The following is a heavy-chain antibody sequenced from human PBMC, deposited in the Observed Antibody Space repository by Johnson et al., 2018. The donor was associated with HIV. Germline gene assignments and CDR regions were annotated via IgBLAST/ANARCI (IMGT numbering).Heavy chain of an antibody. D-gene: IGHD2-15*01. CDR2: ISYDGSNK. Sequence: QVQLVESGGGVVQPGRSLRLSCAASGFTFSSYAMHWVRQAPGKGLEWVAVISYDGSNKYYADSVKGRFTISRDNSKNTLYLQMNSLRAEDTAVYYCARDDGGGGDAFDIGGQGTMVTVSS. V-gene: IGHV3-30*04. CDR3: ARDDGGGGDAFDI. J-gene: IGHJ3*02. CDR1: GFTFSSYA.